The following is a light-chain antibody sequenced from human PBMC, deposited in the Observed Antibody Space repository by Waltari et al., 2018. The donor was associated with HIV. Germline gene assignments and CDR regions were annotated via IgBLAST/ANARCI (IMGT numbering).Light chain of an antibody. V-gene: IGLV2-11*01. CDR1: SSDVGGYNY. J-gene: IGLJ2*01. Sequence: QSALTQPRSVSGSPGQSVTISCTGTSSDVGGYNYVSWYQQHPGKAPKLMIYDVSKRPSWGPDRFSGSKSGNTASLPISGLQAEDEADYYCCSYAGSYTSYVVFGGGTKLTVL. CDR2: DVS. CDR3: CSYAGSYTSYVV.